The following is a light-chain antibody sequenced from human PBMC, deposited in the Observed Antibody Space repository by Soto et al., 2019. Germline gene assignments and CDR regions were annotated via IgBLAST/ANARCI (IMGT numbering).Light chain of an antibody. V-gene: IGLV2-14*03. Sequence: QSVLTQPASVSGSPGQSIAISCTATSSDFSPYNFVSWYQQHPGKAPRLLIYDVNSRPSGVSNRFSGSTSGITASLTISGLQAEDEADYYCSSFSSSNNVVAFGGGTKLTVL. J-gene: IGLJ2*01. CDR3: SSFSSSNNVVA. CDR1: SSDFSPYNF. CDR2: DVN.